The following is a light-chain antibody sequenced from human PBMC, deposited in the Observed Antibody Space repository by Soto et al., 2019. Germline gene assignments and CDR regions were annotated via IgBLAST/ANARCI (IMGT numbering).Light chain of an antibody. CDR1: QSVRSN. CDR2: GAS. J-gene: IGKJ4*01. V-gene: IGKV3-15*01. Sequence: EIVMTQSPAILSVSPGERATLFCRASQSVRSNFLAWYQHKPGQALRLLIHGASTRATGVPARFSGSASETEFTLTISSLQSEDFAVYYCQQYSAWPLTFGGGTKVEIK. CDR3: QQYSAWPLT.